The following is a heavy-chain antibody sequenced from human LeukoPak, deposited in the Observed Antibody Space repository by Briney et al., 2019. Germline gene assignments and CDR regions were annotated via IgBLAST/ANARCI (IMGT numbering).Heavy chain of an antibody. Sequence: GESLKISCKGSGYSFTSYWIGWVRQMPGKGLEWMGIIYPGDSDTRYSPSFQGQVTISADKSISTAYLQWSSLKASDTAMYSCARGNQVNYDILTGYGTYFDYWGQGTLATVSS. CDR2: IYPGDSDT. J-gene: IGHJ4*02. D-gene: IGHD3-9*01. V-gene: IGHV5-51*01. CDR3: ARGNQVNYDILTGYGTYFDY. CDR1: GYSFTSYW.